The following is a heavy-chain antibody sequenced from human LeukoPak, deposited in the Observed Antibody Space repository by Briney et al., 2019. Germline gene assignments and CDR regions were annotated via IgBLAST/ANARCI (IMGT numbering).Heavy chain of an antibody. V-gene: IGHV3-9*01. Sequence: GGSLRLSCAASGFTFDDYAMHWVRQAPGKGLEWVSGISWNSGSIGYADSVKGRFTISRDNAKNSLYLQMNSLRAEDTALYYCVFSGFGPYWGQGTLVTVSS. CDR1: GFTFDDYA. CDR3: VFSGFGPY. D-gene: IGHD3-10*01. CDR2: ISWNSGSI. J-gene: IGHJ4*02.